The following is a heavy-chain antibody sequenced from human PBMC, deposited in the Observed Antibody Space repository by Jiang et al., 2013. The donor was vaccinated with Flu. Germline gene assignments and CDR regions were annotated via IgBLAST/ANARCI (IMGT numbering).Heavy chain of an antibody. CDR2: IYYSGST. V-gene: IGHV4-39*01. CDR1: GGSISSSSYY. D-gene: IGHD5-12*01. J-gene: IGHJ4*02. CDR3: ARLEGSLVVAEEYYFDY. Sequence: LLKPSETLSLTCTVSGGSISSSSYYWGWIRQPPGKGLEWIGSIYYSGSTYYNPSLKSRVTISVDTSKNQFSLKLSSVTAADTAVYYCARLEGSLVVAEEYYFDYWGQGQWSPSLQ.